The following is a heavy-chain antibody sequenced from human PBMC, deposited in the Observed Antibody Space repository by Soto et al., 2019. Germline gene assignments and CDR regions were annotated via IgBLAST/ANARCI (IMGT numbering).Heavy chain of an antibody. CDR3: AREKAKYSSSSGYFDY. D-gene: IGHD6-6*01. CDR2: IIPIFGTA. Sequence: ASVKVSCKASGGTFSSYAISWVRQAPGQGLEWMGGIIPIFGTANYAQKFQGRVTITADKSTSTAYMELSSLRSEDTAVYYCAREKAKYSSSSGYFDYWGQGTLVTVSS. V-gene: IGHV1-69*06. CDR1: GGTFSSYA. J-gene: IGHJ4*02.